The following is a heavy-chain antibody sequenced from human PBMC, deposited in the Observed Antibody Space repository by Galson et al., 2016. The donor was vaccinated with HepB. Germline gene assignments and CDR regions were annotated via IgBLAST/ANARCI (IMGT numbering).Heavy chain of an antibody. J-gene: IGHJ3*02. CDR2: IYYSETT. D-gene: IGHD3-10*01. CDR1: GGSINSYH. CDR3: LRAAELLWFGDLINDAFDM. V-gene: IGHV4-59*01. Sequence: SETLSLTCTVSGGSINSYHWSWIRQPPGKGLEWIGYIYYSETTNYNPSLKSRVTISVDTSKNQFSLKLNSVTAADTATYYCLRAAELLWFGDLINDAFDMWGQGTMVTVSS.